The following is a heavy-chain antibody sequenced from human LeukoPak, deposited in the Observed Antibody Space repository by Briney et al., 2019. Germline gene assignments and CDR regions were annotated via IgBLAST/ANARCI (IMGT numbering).Heavy chain of an antibody. CDR1: GGSISSSNW. D-gene: IGHD5-12*01. J-gene: IGHJ6*02. CDR3: ARDMVSGYDYHYYYGMDV. V-gene: IGHV4-4*02. Sequence: SGTLSLTCAVSGGSISSSNWWSWVRQPPGKGLEWIGEIYHSGSTNYNPSLKSRVTISVDTSKNQFSLKLSSVTAADTAVYYCARDMVSGYDYHYYYGMDVWGQGTTVTVSS. CDR2: IYHSGST.